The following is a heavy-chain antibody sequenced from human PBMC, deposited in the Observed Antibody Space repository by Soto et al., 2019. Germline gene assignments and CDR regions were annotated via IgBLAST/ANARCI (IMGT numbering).Heavy chain of an antibody. J-gene: IGHJ4*02. V-gene: IGHV5-51*01. D-gene: IGHD3-3*01. CDR3: ARHGVSFGPFDY. Sequence: GESLKISCQGSQDIFTSNWIGWLRQMPGKGLEWMGVIYPDDSDVKYNPSFQGQVTISVDKSISTAYLQRSRLRDSDTAMYFCARHGVSFGPFDYWGQGTPVTVSS. CDR1: QDIFTSNW. CDR2: IYPDDSDV.